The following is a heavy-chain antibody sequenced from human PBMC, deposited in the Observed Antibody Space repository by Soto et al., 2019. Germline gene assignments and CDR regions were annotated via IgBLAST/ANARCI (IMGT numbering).Heavy chain of an antibody. Sequence: QLQLQESGPGLVKPSETLSLTCTVSGGSISSTGHYWGWIRQRPGKGLEWIGNIYYAGSPYYNPSLKSRVTISVDTSKNDFSLTLTSVTAADTAVYYCARLMGVVTVDYWGQGALVTVSS. CDR3: ARLMGVVTVDY. V-gene: IGHV4-39*02. J-gene: IGHJ4*02. D-gene: IGHD2-21*02. CDR2: IYYAGSP. CDR1: GGSISSTGHY.